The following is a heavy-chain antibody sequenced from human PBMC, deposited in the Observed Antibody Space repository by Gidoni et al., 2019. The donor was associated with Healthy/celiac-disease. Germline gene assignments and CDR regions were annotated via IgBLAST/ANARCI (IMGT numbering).Heavy chain of an antibody. J-gene: IGHJ4*02. D-gene: IGHD3-22*01. CDR1: VFPFSSYA. Sequence: EVQLVESGGGLVQPGGSLRLSCAASVFPFSSYAMTWVRQDPGQGLEWVSAISGSGGSTYYEDSVKGRFTISRDNSKNTLYLQMNSLRAEDTAVYYCAKGKGYYDSSGFDYWGQGTLVTVSS. V-gene: IGHV3-23*04. CDR2: ISGSGGST. CDR3: AKGKGYYDSSGFDY.